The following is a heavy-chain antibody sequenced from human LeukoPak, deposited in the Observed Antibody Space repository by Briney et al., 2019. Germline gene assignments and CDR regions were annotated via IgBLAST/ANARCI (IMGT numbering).Heavy chain of an antibody. D-gene: IGHD3-22*01. CDR1: GYTFTSYW. Sequence: GESLKISCKGSGYTFTSYWISWVRQMPGKGLEWMGRIDPSDSYTNYSPSFQGHVTISADKSISTAYLQWSSLKASDTAMYYCASMDYDSSGYKDYYYYGMDVWGQGTTVTVSS. J-gene: IGHJ6*02. V-gene: IGHV5-10-1*01. CDR3: ASMDYDSSGYKDYYYYGMDV. CDR2: IDPSDSYT.